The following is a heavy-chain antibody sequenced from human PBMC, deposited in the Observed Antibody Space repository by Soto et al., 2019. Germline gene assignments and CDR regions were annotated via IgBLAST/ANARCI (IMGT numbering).Heavy chain of an antibody. CDR3: ARDFAWAFDY. J-gene: IGHJ4*02. CDR1: GFTFSSYS. CDR2: ISTSSRII. Sequence: EVQLVESGGGLVQPGGSLRLSCVASGFTFSSYSMNWVRQAPGKGLEWVSYISTSSRIIHYADSMKGRFTISRDNAKNSLYRQMNSLRDEDTAVYYCARDFAWAFDYWGQGTLLTVSP. D-gene: IGHD1-26*01. V-gene: IGHV3-48*02.